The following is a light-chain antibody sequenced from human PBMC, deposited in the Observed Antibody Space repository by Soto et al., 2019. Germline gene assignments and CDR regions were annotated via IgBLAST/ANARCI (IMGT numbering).Light chain of an antibody. CDR1: QSISNS. V-gene: IGKV3-11*01. J-gene: IGKJ1*01. CDR2: DAS. Sequence: EIVLTQSPATLPLSPGERATLSCRASQSISNSLAWYQQKPGQAPRLLIYDASSRATGFPARFSGSGSGTDFTLTIGSLEPEDFAVYYCQQRSEWPRTFGQGTKVEMK. CDR3: QQRSEWPRT.